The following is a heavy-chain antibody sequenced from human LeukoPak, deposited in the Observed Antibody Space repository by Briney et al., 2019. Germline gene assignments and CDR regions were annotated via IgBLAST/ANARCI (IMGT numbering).Heavy chain of an antibody. CDR3: ATVGKVGATRRWFDP. J-gene: IGHJ5*02. V-gene: IGHV1-2*02. Sequence: ASVKVSCKASGYTFTGYYMHWVRQAPGQGLEGMGWINPNSGGTNYAQKFQGRVTMTRDTSISTAYMELSRLRSGDTAVYYCATVGKVGATRRWFDPWGQGTLVTVSS. CDR2: INPNSGGT. D-gene: IGHD1-26*01. CDR1: GYTFTGYY.